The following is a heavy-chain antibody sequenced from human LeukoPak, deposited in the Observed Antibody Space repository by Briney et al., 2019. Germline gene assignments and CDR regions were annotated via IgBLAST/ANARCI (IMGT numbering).Heavy chain of an antibody. J-gene: IGHJ4*02. Sequence: SGRSLRLSCAASGFTFDDYAMHWVRQAPGKGLEWVSLISWDGGNTYYADSVKGRFTISRDNSKNSLYLQMNSLRTEDTALYYCAKGGVNWGLVDYWGQGTLVTVSS. CDR1: GFTFDDYA. D-gene: IGHD7-27*01. V-gene: IGHV3-43*01. CDR3: AKGGVNWGLVDY. CDR2: ISWDGGNT.